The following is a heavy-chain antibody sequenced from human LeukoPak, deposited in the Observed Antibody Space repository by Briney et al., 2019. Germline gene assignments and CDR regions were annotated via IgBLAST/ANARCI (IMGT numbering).Heavy chain of an antibody. D-gene: IGHD2-2*01. CDR1: GGSISSHY. Sequence: SETLSLTCTVSGGSISSHYWSWIRQPPGKRLEWIGYIYYSGSTNYNPSLKSRVTISVDTSKSQFSLKLSSVTAADTAVYYCARQYCSSTSCYDYWGQGTLVTVSS. J-gene: IGHJ4*02. CDR2: IYYSGST. V-gene: IGHV4-59*08. CDR3: ARQYCSSTSCYDY.